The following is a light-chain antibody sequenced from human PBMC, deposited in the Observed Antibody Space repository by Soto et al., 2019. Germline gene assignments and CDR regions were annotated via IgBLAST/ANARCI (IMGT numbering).Light chain of an antibody. Sequence: QSALTQPRSVSGSPGQSVTISCAGTINDVDGYNFVSWYQQHPGRAPKLMIFDVNKRPSGVPDRFSGSRSGNTASLTISGLQADDEAHYYCCSYAVTYTLFGGGTKVTVL. CDR2: DVN. J-gene: IGLJ3*02. V-gene: IGLV2-11*01. CDR1: INDVDGYNF. CDR3: CSYAVTYTL.